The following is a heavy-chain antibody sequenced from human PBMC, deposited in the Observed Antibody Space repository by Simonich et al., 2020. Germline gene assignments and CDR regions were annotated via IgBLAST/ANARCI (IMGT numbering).Heavy chain of an antibody. Sequence: QVQLQESGPGLVKPSETLSLTCTVSGGSISSYYWSWIRQPPGKGLEWIGYIYYSGSTNYNPSLKSRVTISVDTSKNQFSLKLSSLTAADTAVYYCARSLGYYYYYYGMDVWGQGTTVTVS. CDR2: IYYSGST. D-gene: IGHD1-26*01. CDR1: GGSISSYY. V-gene: IGHV4-59*08. CDR3: ARSLGYYYYYYGMDV. J-gene: IGHJ6*02.